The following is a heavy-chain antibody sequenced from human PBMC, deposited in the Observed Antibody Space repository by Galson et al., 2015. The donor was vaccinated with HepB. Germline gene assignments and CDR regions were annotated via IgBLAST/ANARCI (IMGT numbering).Heavy chain of an antibody. CDR2: INAGNGNT. CDR3: ARDHHYYDSSGYYYFYAFDI. D-gene: IGHD3-22*01. CDR1: GYTFTSYA. Sequence: SVKVSCKASGYTFTSYAMHWVRQAPGQRLEWMGWINAGNGNTKYSQKFQGRVTITRDTSASTAYMELSSLRSEDTAVYYCARDHHYYDSSGYYYFYAFDIWGQGTMVTVSS. V-gene: IGHV1-3*01. J-gene: IGHJ3*02.